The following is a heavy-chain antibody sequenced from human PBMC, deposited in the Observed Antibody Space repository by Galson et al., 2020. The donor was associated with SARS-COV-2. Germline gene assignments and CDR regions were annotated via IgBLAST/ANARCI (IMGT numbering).Heavy chain of an antibody. Sequence: SVKVSCKASGFTFTRSALQWVRQARGQRLKWLGWIVVAIVITAYAQKSQERFTITRDMPTSTAYMELSSLRSEDKAVYYCAAVARSYYDSSGYYIDYWGQGTLVTVSS. J-gene: IGHJ4*02. D-gene: IGHD3-22*01. CDR3: AAVARSYYDSSGYYIDY. CDR1: GFTFTRSA. V-gene: IGHV1-58*01. CDR2: IVVAIVIT.